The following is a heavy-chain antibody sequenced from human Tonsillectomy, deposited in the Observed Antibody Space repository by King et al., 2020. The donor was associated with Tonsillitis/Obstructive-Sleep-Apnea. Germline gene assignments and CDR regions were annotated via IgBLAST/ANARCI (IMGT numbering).Heavy chain of an antibody. CDR3: AREVVSPYSGSYWWDY. Sequence: QLVQSGAEVKKPGSSVKGSCKASGGTFSSYAISWVRQAPGQGLEWMGGIIPIFGTANYAQKFQGRVTITADESTSTAYMELSSLRSEDTAVYYCAREVVSPYSGSYWWDYWGQGTLVTVSS. CDR2: IIPIFGTA. V-gene: IGHV1-69*01. J-gene: IGHJ4*02. D-gene: IGHD1-26*01. CDR1: GGTFSSYA.